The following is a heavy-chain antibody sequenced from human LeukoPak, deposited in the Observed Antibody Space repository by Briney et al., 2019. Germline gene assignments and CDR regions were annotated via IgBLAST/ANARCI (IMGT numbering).Heavy chain of an antibody. CDR1: GYSFIYYW. J-gene: IGHJ4*02. Sequence: GESLKISCKGSGYSFIYYWIGWVRQMPGIGLEWMGIIYPGDSDTRYSPSFQGQVTISVDKSLSTAYLQWNSLKASDTAMYYCARQDGDSAYYFDYWGQGTLVTVSS. CDR3: ARQDGDSAYYFDY. CDR2: IYPGDSDT. D-gene: IGHD2-21*02. V-gene: IGHV5-51*01.